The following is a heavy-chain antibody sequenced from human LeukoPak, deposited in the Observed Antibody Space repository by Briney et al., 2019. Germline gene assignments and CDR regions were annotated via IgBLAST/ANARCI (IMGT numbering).Heavy chain of an antibody. V-gene: IGHV2-70*11. CDR1: GFSLSTSGLC. J-gene: IGHJ3*02. Sequence: SGPALVKPTQTLTLTCTFSGFSLSTSGLCVSWIRQPPGKALEWLERIDWDDDKYFSTSLKTRLTISKDTSKNHVVLTMTNMDPVDTATYYCARTLIPVAGQIMGAFDIWGQGTMVTVSS. D-gene: IGHD6-19*01. CDR3: ARTLIPVAGQIMGAFDI. CDR2: IDWDDDK.